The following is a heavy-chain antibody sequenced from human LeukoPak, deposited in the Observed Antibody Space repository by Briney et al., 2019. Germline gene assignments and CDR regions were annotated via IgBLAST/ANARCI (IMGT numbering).Heavy chain of an antibody. Sequence: SETLSLTCTVSGGSISSYYWSWIRQPAGKGLEWIGRIYTSGGTDYNPSLKSRVIMSVDTSKNHLSLKLTSVTAADTAVYYCARDSGTTGEVKFDPWGQGILVTVSS. CDR3: ARDSGTTGEVKFDP. D-gene: IGHD3-10*01. V-gene: IGHV4-4*07. CDR1: GGSISSYY. CDR2: IYTSGGT. J-gene: IGHJ5*02.